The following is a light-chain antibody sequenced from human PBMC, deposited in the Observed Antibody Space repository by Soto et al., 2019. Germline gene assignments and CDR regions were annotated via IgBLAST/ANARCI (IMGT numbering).Light chain of an antibody. CDR2: WAS. CDR1: QTIFYSSINKNC. J-gene: IGKJ2*01. Sequence: DVVMTQSPDSLAVSLGERATINCKSSQTIFYSSINKNCLAWYQQKPGQPPKLLISWASTREYGVPDRLSGSGSGTDFTLTITHLQAEDVAVYYCQQYFSSPPHTFGQGTKLDIK. CDR3: QQYFSSPPHT. V-gene: IGKV4-1*01.